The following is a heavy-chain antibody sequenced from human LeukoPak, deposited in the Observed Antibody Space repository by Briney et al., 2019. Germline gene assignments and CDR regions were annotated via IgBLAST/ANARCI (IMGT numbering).Heavy chain of an antibody. CDR2: IYXXXXT. V-gene: IGHV4-59*01. Sequence: SETLSLTCTVSGGSISTYYWNWIRQPPGKXXXXIGYIYXXXXTNYTPSLKSRATISVDTSKNQLSLKLSSVTAADTAVYYCARDNRYGSLDYWGQGTLVTVSS. D-gene: IGHD5-18*01. CDR3: ARDNRYGSLDY. J-gene: IGHJ4*02. CDR1: GGSISTYY.